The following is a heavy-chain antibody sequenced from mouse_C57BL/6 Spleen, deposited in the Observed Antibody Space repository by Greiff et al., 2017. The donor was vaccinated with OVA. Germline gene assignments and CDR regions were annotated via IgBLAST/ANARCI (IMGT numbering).Heavy chain of an antibody. CDR1: GYAFSSYW. D-gene: IGHD3-2*02. V-gene: IGHV1-80*01. Sequence: QVQLKQSGAELVKPGASVKISCKASGYAFSSYWMNWVKQRPGKGLEWIGQIYPGDGDTNYNGKFKGKATMTADKSSSTAYMQLSSLTSEDSAGYYCARGSGWWFAYWGQGTLVTVSA. CDR2: IYPGDGDT. CDR3: ARGSGWWFAY. J-gene: IGHJ3*01.